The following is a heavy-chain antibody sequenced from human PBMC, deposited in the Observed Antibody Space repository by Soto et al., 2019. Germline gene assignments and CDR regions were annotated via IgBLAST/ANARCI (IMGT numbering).Heavy chain of an antibody. J-gene: IGHJ3*02. CDR1: CGTFSSYA. CDR3: ARELHYYDFCSGPNDAFDI. D-gene: IGHD3-3*01. Sequence: SVKVSCKASCGTFSSYAISWVRQDPGQGLEWMGGIIPIFGTANYAQKFQGSVTITADESTSTAYMELSSLKSEDTAVYYCARELHYYDFCSGPNDAFDIWGQGTMVTVSS. V-gene: IGHV1-69*13. CDR2: IIPIFGTA.